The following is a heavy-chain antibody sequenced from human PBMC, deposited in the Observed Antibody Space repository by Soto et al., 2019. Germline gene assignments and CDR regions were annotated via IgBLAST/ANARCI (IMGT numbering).Heavy chain of an antibody. CDR2: ITGSGAGT. CDR3: AKRGVPAARWIDV. Sequence: PLGSLRLSCAASGFTFSNYAMTWVRQAPGKGLEWVSSITGSGAGTYYADSVKGRFTISRDNSKDTLYLQMNSLRAEDTAVYYCAKRGVPAARWIDVWGQGTLVTVSS. J-gene: IGHJ5*02. V-gene: IGHV3-23*01. D-gene: IGHD2-2*01. CDR1: GFTFSNYA.